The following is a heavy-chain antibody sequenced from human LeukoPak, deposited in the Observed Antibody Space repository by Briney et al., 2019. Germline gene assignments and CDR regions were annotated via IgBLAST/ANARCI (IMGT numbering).Heavy chain of an antibody. CDR2: TRYDGSNK. J-gene: IGHJ4*02. CDR1: GFTFSSYG. D-gene: IGHD4-23*01. V-gene: IGHV3-30*02. CDR3: TTVVTPFY. Sequence: GGSLRLSCAASGFTFSSYGMHWVRQAPGKGLEWVAFTRYDGSNKYYADSVKGRFTISRDNSKNTLYLQMNSLRAEDTAVYYCTTVVTPFYWGQGTLVTVSS.